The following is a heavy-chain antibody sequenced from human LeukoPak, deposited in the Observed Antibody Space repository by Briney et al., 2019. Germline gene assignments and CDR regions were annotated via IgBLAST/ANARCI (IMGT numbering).Heavy chain of an antibody. CDR1: GYTFTSYY. J-gene: IGHJ4*02. CDR3: ARVGGEGYFDY. D-gene: IGHD3-16*01. V-gene: IGHV1-46*01. CDR2: INPSGGST. Sequence: ASVKVSCKTSGYTFTSYYMHWVRQAPGQGLEWMGIINPSGGSTSYAQKFQGRVTMTRDTSTSTVYMELSSLRSEDTAVYYCARVGGEGYFDYWGQGTLVTVSS.